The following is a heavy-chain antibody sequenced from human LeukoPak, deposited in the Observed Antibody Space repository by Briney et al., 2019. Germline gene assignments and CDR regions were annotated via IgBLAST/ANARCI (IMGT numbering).Heavy chain of an antibody. CDR3: ARGPISYSSGWYVNY. Sequence: PSETLSLTCAVYGGSFSGYDWNWIRQPPGRGLEWIGEINHSESTNYNPSLKSRVTISVDTSKNQFSLKLTSVTAADTAVYYCARGPISYSSGWYVNYWGQGTLVTVSS. CDR1: GGSFSGYD. V-gene: IGHV4-34*01. J-gene: IGHJ4*02. CDR2: INHSEST. D-gene: IGHD6-19*01.